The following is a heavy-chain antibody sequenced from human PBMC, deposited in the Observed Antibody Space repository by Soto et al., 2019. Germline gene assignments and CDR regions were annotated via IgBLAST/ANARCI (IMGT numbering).Heavy chain of an antibody. J-gene: IGHJ4*02. Sequence: QVQLVQSGAEVKKPESSVRVSCKASGGNVDSNDFNWIRQAPGQGLEWMGGIIPMFGRPNYAQKFQGRVTITADESTSTAYMELSSLRSEDTAVFYCARDLGSGYDPGDYWGQGTLVTVCS. CDR1: GGNVDSND. CDR3: ARDLGSGYDPGDY. CDR2: IIPMFGRP. D-gene: IGHD5-12*01. V-gene: IGHV1-69*12.